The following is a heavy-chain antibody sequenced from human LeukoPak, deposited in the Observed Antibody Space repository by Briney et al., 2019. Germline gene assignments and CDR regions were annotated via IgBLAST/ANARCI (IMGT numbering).Heavy chain of an antibody. V-gene: IGHV4-4*07. CDR1: GGSISSYY. CDR2: IYTSGST. Sequence: SETLSLTCTVPGGSISSYYWSWIRQPAGKGLEWIGRIYTSGSTNYNPSLKSRVTMSVDTSKNQFSLKLSSVTAADTAVYYCARVGYCSSTSCYDGGYFDYWGQGTLVTVSS. J-gene: IGHJ4*02. CDR3: ARVGYCSSTSCYDGGYFDY. D-gene: IGHD2-2*01.